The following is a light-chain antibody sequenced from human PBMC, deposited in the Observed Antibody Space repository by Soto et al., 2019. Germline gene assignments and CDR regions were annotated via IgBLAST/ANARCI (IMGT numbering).Light chain of an antibody. CDR1: SGDVGAYNL. J-gene: IGLJ3*02. V-gene: IGLV2-23*01. CDR2: EDN. CDR3: CSYAGGNAWV. Sequence: QSVLTQPASVSGSPGQSITISCSGSSGDVGAYNLVSWYQQHPGKAPRLIIFEDNMRPSGVSYRFSGSKSANTASLTIAGLQAEDEGDYYCCSYAGGNAWVFGGGTKLTVL.